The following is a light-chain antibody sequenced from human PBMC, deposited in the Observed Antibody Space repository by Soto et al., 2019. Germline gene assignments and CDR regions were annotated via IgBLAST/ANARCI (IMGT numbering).Light chain of an antibody. CDR2: TAS. CDR3: LQGSFTLT. Sequence: DIQMTQSPFSLSASVGDRVTITCRASQSIATYLSWYQQKPGKAPKLLIYTASSLQSGVPSRFSGSGSGTDFTLTISSLQPEDFASYYCLQGSFTLTFGGGTKLEIK. J-gene: IGKJ4*01. V-gene: IGKV1-39*01. CDR1: QSIATY.